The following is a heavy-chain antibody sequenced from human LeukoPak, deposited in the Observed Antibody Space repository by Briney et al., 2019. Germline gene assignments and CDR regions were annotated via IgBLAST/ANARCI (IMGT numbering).Heavy chain of an antibody. J-gene: IGHJ1*01. Sequence: SETLSLTWTVSGGSISSSSYYWGWIRQPPGKGLEWIGSIYYSGSTYYNPSLKSRVTISVDTSKNQFSLKLSSVTAADTAVYYCARRSRWLEYFQHRGQGTLVTVSS. D-gene: IGHD5-12*01. V-gene: IGHV4-39*01. CDR1: GGSISSSSYY. CDR2: IYYSGST. CDR3: ARRSRWLEYFQH.